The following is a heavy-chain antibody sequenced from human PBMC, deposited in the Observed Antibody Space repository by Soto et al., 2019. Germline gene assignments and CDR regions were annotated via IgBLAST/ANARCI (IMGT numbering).Heavy chain of an antibody. D-gene: IGHD3-10*01. CDR1: GGSISSGGSY. Sequence: QVQLQESGPGLVKPSQTLSLTCTVSGGSISSGGSYWSGIRQHPGKGLEWIGYIYDSGSTYYNPSLKSRVTISVDTSKNQFSLKLSSVTAADTAVYSCARGVTMVRGVIHTPYFDYWGQGTLVTVSS. V-gene: IGHV4-31*03. CDR3: ARGVTMVRGVIHTPYFDY. J-gene: IGHJ4*02. CDR2: IYDSGST.